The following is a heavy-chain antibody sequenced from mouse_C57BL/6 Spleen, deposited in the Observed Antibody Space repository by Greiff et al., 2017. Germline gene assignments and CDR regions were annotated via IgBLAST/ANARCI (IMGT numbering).Heavy chain of an antibody. V-gene: IGHV1-66*01. CDR3: AGGRYYGSSYGYFDV. D-gene: IGHD1-1*01. CDR1: GCSFTSYY. Sequence: VQLQQSGPELVKPGASVKISCKASGCSFTSYYIHWVKQRPGQGLEWIGWIYPGSGNTKYNEKFKGKATLTADTSSSTAYMQLSSLTSEDSAVYYCAGGRYYGSSYGYFDVWGTGTTVTVSS. J-gene: IGHJ1*03. CDR2: IYPGSGNT.